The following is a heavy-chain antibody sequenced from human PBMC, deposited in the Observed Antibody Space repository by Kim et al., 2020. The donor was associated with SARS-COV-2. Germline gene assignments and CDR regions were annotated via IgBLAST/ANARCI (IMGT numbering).Heavy chain of an antibody. J-gene: IGHJ1*01. D-gene: IGHD6-19*01. CDR3: ARDRQFHE. Sequence: SETLSLTCTISGGSLTIYYWNWIRQPPGKGLEWIGYFYNSGFTNNNPSLKSRVTISVDTSKNQVSLKLSSVTAADTAVYYCARDRQFHEWGRGT. CDR1: GGSLTIYY. V-gene: IGHV4-59*01. CDR2: FYNSGFT.